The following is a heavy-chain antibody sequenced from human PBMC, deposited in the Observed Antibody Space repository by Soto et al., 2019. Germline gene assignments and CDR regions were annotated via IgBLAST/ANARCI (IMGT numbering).Heavy chain of an antibody. D-gene: IGHD6-6*01. CDR1: GFTFSDYY. J-gene: IGHJ4*02. CDR3: PRSTRQLAPAY. V-gene: IGHV3-11*01. CDR2: ISSSGSTI. Sequence: PGGSLRLSCAASGFTFSDYYMSWIHQAPGKGLEWVSYISSSGSTIYYADSVKGRFTISRDNAKNSLYLQMNSLRAEDTAVYDCPRSTRQLAPAYWGQGTLVTVSS.